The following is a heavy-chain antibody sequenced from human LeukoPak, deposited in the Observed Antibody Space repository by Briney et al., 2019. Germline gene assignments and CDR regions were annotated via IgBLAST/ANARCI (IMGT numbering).Heavy chain of an antibody. CDR2: IYPGNSDI. CDR1: GYSFTNYW. D-gene: IGHD3-10*01. Sequence: GESLKISCKGSGYSFTNYWMGWVRQVPGKGLECMGTIYPGNSDISYRASFQGQVTISADKSMSTAYLQLSSLKASDTAMYYYGRLESGGFGDLCAHFDYWGQGTLVTVSS. J-gene: IGHJ4*02. V-gene: IGHV5-51*01. CDR3: GRLESGGFGDLCAHFDY.